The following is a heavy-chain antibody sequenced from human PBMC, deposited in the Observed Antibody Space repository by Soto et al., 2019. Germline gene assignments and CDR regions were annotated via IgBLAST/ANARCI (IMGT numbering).Heavy chain of an antibody. V-gene: IGHV3-33*01. CDR1: GFVFTNYV. J-gene: IGHJ6*02. CDR3: ASSGRGDFTAMVNYYHYGMDV. Sequence: GGSLRLSCAAYGFVFTNYVMHWGRQAPGKGLEWVAVIWYDGSNTYYADSVKGRFTISRDNSKNTLYLQMNSLRAEDTAVYYCASSGRGDFTAMVNYYHYGMDVWGQGSTVTVSS. CDR2: IWYDGSNT. D-gene: IGHD5-18*01.